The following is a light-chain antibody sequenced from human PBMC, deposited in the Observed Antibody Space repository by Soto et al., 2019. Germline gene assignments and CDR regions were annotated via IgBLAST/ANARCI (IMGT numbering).Light chain of an antibody. V-gene: IGKV3-20*01. CDR2: GAS. CDR3: QQYNNWWT. J-gene: IGKJ1*01. Sequence: EIALTQSPGTLSLSPGDRATLSCRASQSVSSSYLAWYQQKPGQAPRLFIYGASSRSAGIPARFSGSGSGTEFTLTISSMKSEDVAVYYCQQYNNWWTFGQGTKVDIK. CDR1: QSVSSSY.